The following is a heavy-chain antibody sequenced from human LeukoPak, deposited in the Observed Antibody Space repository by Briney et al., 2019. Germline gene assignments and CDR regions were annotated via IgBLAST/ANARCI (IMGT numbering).Heavy chain of an antibody. J-gene: IGHJ4*02. D-gene: IGHD3-3*01. CDR1: GGSISSSSYY. CDR3: ARGYDFWSGYTY. Sequence: SETLSLTCTVSGGSISSSSYYWGWIRQPPGKGLEWIGSIYYSGSTYYNPSLKSRVTISVDTSKNQFSLNLSSVTAADTAVYYCARGYDFWSGYTYWGQGTLVTVSS. V-gene: IGHV4-39*02. CDR2: IYYSGST.